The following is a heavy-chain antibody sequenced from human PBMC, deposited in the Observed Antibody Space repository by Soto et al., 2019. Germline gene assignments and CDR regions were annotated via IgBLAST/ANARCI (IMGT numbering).Heavy chain of an antibody. CDR1: GFTFSSYG. CDR3: ARAPYYYGSGSGAFDY. V-gene: IGHV3-33*08. J-gene: IGHJ4*02. D-gene: IGHD3-10*01. CDR2: IWYDGNNK. Sequence: PGGSLRLSCAASGFTFSSYGMHWVRQAPGKGLEWVAVIWYDGNNKYYAESVKGRFTISRDNSKNTLYLQMNSLRAEDTAVYSCARAPYYYGSGSGAFDYWGQGTLVTVSS.